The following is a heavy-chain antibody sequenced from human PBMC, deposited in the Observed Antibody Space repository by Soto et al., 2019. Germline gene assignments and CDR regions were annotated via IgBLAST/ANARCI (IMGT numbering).Heavy chain of an antibody. CDR1: GFTFSSYG. CDR2: ISYDGSNK. D-gene: IGHD3-22*01. V-gene: IGHV3-30*18. J-gene: IGHJ4*02. Sequence: PGGSLRLSCAASGFTFSSYGMHWVRQAPGKGLEWVAVISYDGSNKYYADSVKGRFTISRDNSKNTLYLQMNSLRAEDTAVYYCAKDLHSPFYYYDSSGYYDYWGQGTLVTVSS. CDR3: AKDLHSPFYYYDSSGYYDY.